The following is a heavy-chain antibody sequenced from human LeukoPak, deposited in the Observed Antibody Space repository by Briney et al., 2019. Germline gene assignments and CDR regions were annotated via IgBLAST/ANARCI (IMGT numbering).Heavy chain of an antibody. Sequence: SKTLSLTCTVSGCSISSGAYYWTLIRQHPGKVLEWIGYTHYSGSTYYNPSLKSRVTISVDTSKNQFALKLSSVTAADTAVYYCARDRSSYFDYWGQGTLVTVS. CDR2: THYSGST. J-gene: IGHJ4*02. CDR3: ARDRSSYFDY. V-gene: IGHV4-31*03. CDR1: GCSISSGAYY. D-gene: IGHD6-6*01.